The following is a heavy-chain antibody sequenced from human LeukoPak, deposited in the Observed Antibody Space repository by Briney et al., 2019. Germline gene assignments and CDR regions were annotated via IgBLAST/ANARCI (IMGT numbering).Heavy chain of an antibody. CDR2: IESKTDGGTT. J-gene: IGHJ4*02. V-gene: IGHV3-15*07. CDR1: GFTFSNAW. D-gene: IGHD3-9*01. Sequence: GGSLRLSCAASGFTFSNAWMNWVRQAPGKGLEWVGRIESKTDGGTTDYAAPVKGRFTISRDDSKNTLYLQMNSLKTEDTAVYYCTPYYDILAGFDYWGQGTLVTVSS. CDR3: TPYYDILAGFDY.